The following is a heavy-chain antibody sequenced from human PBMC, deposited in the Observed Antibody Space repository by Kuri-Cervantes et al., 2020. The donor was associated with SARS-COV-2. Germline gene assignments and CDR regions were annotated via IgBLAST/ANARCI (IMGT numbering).Heavy chain of an antibody. CDR2: FDPEDGET. D-gene: IGHD3-10*01. CDR1: EYTLTELS. V-gene: IGHV1-24*01. CDR3: ATGIPTRLFGEELKNDAFDI. Sequence: APVKVSCKVSEYTLTELSMHWVRQAPGKGLEWMGGFDPEDGETIYAQKFQGRVTMTEDTSTDTAHMELSSLRSEDTAVYYCATGIPTRLFGEELKNDAFDIWGQGTTVTVSS. J-gene: IGHJ3*02.